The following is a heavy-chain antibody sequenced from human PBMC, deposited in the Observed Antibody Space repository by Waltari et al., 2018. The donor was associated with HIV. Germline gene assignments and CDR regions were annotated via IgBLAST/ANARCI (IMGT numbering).Heavy chain of an antibody. CDR1: GIAVSNYY. J-gene: IGHJ4*02. CDR3: ARSWGAFHSTDGRFDY. D-gene: IGHD2-2*01. Sequence: EVQLVESGGGLVQPGGSLRLSCAASGIAVSNYYMNWVRQAPGKGRKWVSVIFSGGNNYYADSVKGRFTISRDTSKNTVFLQMNRVRVEDTAVYFCARSWGAFHSTDGRFDYWGQGSLVTVSS. CDR2: IFSGGNN. V-gene: IGHV3-66*01.